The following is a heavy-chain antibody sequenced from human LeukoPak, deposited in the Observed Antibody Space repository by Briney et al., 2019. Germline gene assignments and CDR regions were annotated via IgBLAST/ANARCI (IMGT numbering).Heavy chain of an antibody. CDR3: ARVMIVVPTLGYYFDY. CDR2: IYYSGST. Sequence: SETLSLTCTVSGGSISSYYWSWIRQPPGKGLEWIGYIYYSGSTNYNPSLKSRVTISVDTSKNQFSLKLSSVTAADTAVYYCARVMIVVPTLGYYFDYWGQGTLVTVSS. D-gene: IGHD3-22*01. V-gene: IGHV4-59*08. J-gene: IGHJ4*02. CDR1: GGSISSYY.